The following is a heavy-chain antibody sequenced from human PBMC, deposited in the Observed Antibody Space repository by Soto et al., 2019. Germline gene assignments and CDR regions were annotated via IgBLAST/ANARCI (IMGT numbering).Heavy chain of an antibody. CDR1: GGAISTYY. J-gene: IGHJ5*02. Sequence: QVHLQESGPGLVKPSESLSLTCTVSGGAISTYYWTWIRQPAGKGLEWIGRIYSSGSTKYNPSPQSRATMSLDTSNNQCSLRLTSVTAADTAVYYCARGQRFSDWFDPWGQGTLVTVSS. CDR2: IYSSGST. CDR3: ARGQRFSDWFDP. D-gene: IGHD3-3*01. V-gene: IGHV4-4*07.